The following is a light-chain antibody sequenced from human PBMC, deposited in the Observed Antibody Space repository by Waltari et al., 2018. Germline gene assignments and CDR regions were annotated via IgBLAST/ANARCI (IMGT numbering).Light chain of an antibody. Sequence: EIVLTQSPGILSLSPGDTATLSCRASQSVSNNYLAWYQQKPGQAPRLLIYGASSRATGIPDRVSGGGSGTDFTLTISRLEPEDFAVYFCQQYGNSPLTFGGGTEVEIE. J-gene: IGKJ4*01. CDR1: QSVSNNY. CDR2: GAS. V-gene: IGKV3-20*01. CDR3: QQYGNSPLT.